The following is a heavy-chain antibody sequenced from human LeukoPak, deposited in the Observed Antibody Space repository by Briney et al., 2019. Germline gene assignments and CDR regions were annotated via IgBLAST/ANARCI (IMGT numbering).Heavy chain of an antibody. D-gene: IGHD3-22*01. J-gene: IGHJ4*02. Sequence: GGSLRLSCAASGFTFSSYSMNWVRQAPGKGLEWVSSISSSYIYYADSVKGRFTISRDNAKNSLYLQMNSLRAEDTAVYYCARDSLRRTYYYDSSGYYGYWGQGTLVTVSS. V-gene: IGHV3-21*01. CDR2: ISSSYI. CDR3: ARDSLRRTYYYDSSGYYGY. CDR1: GFTFSSYS.